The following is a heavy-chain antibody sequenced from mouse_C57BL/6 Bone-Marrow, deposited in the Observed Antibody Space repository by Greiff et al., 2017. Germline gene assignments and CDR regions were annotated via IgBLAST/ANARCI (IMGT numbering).Heavy chain of an antibody. D-gene: IGHD2-3*01. CDR1: GYTFTSYW. CDR3: ARSDGYYWYFDV. V-gene: IGHV1-64*01. J-gene: IGHJ1*03. CDR2: IHPNSGST. Sequence: QVQLQQPGAELVKPGASVKLSCKASGYTFTSYWMHWVKQRPGQGLEWIGMIHPNSGSTNYNEKFKSKDTLTVDKSSSTAYMQLSSLTSETSAVYCCARSDGYYWYFDVWGTGTTVTVSS.